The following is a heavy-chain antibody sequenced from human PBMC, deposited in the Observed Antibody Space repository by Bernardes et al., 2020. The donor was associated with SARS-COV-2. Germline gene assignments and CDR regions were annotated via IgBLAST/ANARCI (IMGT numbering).Heavy chain of an antibody. V-gene: IGHV3-66*01. Sequence: GGSLRLSCAASGFTVSSNYMSWVRQAPGKGLEWVSVIYSGGSTYYADSVKGRFTISRDNSKNTLYLQMNSLRAEDTAVYYCARDLMPYGMDVWGQGTTVTVSS. CDR1: GFTVSSNY. D-gene: IGHD2-8*01. CDR2: IYSGGST. J-gene: IGHJ6*02. CDR3: ARDLMPYGMDV.